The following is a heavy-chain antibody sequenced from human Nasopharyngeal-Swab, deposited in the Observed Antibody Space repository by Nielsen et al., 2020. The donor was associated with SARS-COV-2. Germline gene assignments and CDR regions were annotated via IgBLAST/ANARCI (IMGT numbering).Heavy chain of an antibody. Sequence: SETLSLTCTVSGGSISSSSYYWGRPRQPPGKGLEGLGSIYYSGNTYYNPSLKSRGTISVYTSKNRFTMKLSSVTAADTAVYYCARHRHDYVWGSYRYLFDYWGQGTLVTVSS. V-gene: IGHV4-39*01. J-gene: IGHJ4*02. CDR3: ARHRHDYVWGSYRYLFDY. D-gene: IGHD3-16*02. CDR2: IYYSGNT. CDR1: GGSISSSSYY.